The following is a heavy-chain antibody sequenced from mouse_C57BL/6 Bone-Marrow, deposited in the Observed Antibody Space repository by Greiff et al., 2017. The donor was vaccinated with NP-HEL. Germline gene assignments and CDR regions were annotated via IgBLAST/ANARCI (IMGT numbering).Heavy chain of an antibody. CDR1: GFSLTSYG. CDR2: IWSGGST. Sequence: QVQLQQSGPGLVQPSQSLSITCTVSGFSLTSYGVHWVRQSPGKGLEWLGVIWSGGSTDYNAAFISRLSISKDNSKSQVFFKMNSLQADDTAIYYCARELTGTGYWGQGTTLTVSS. CDR3: ARELTGTGY. D-gene: IGHD4-1*01. V-gene: IGHV2-2*01. J-gene: IGHJ2*01.